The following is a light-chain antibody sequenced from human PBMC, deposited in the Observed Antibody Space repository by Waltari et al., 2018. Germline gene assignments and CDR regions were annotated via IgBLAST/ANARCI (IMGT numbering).Light chain of an antibody. CDR1: QGISNS. CDR2: AAS. J-gene: IGKJ2*01. V-gene: IGKV1-NL1*01. Sequence: DIQMTQSPSSLSASVGDRVTITCRASQGISNSLAWYQQKPGKAPKLLLYAASRLESGVPSRFSGSGSGTDYTLTISSLQPEDFATYDCQQYYSTPPYTFGQGTKLEIK. CDR3: QQYYSTPPYT.